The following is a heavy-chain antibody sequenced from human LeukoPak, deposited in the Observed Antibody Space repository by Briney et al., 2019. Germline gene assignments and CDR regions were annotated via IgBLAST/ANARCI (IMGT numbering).Heavy chain of an antibody. CDR2: INHSGST. Sequence: PSETLSLTCAVYGGSFSGYYWSWLRQPPGKGREWVGEINHSGSTNYNPSLESRVTISVDTSTNQFSLKLSSVTAADTAVYYCARASVGCSSTSCYSTQFDYWGQGPLVTVSS. V-gene: IGHV4-34*01. D-gene: IGHD2-2*01. J-gene: IGHJ4*02. CDR3: ARASVGCSSTSCYSTQFDY. CDR1: GGSFSGYY.